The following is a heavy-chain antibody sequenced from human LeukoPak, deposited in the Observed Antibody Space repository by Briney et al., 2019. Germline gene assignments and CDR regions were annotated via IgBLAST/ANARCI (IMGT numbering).Heavy chain of an antibody. CDR1: GGSFSGYY. CDR2: IHHSGST. CDR3: ARRKILWFGEVAYWFDP. Sequence: PSETLSLTCAVYGGSFSGYYWSWIRQPPGKGLEWIGEIHHSGSTNYNPTLKSRVTISVDTSKNQFSLKLSSVSTADTAVYYCARRKILWFGEVAYWFDPWGQGTLVTVSS. V-gene: IGHV4-34*01. D-gene: IGHD3-10*01. J-gene: IGHJ5*02.